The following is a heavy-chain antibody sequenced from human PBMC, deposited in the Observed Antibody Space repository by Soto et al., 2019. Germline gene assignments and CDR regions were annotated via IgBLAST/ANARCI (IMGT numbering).Heavy chain of an antibody. D-gene: IGHD6-6*01. J-gene: IGHJ4*02. CDR2: ISNSGST. Sequence: SETLSLTCTVSGGSISSGGYYWSWIRQHPGKGLEWIGYISNSGSTYYNPSLKSRVTISVDTSKNQFSLKLSSVTAADTAVYYCARSRRGSSPHFDNWGQGTLVTVS. CDR3: ARSRRGSSPHFDN. CDR1: GGSISSGGYY. V-gene: IGHV4-31*03.